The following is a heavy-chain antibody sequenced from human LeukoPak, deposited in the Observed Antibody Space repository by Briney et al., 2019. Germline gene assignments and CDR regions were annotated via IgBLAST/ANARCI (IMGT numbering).Heavy chain of an antibody. CDR2: ISAYNGNT. Sequence: ASVKVSCKTSGYTFINYGISWVRQAPGQGLEWMGWISAYNGNTNYAQKLQGRVTMTTDTSTSTAYMELRSLRSDDTAVYYCARAPYGCSSTSCYLNYWGQGTLVTVSS. J-gene: IGHJ4*02. CDR1: GYTFINYG. CDR3: ARAPYGCSSTSCYLNY. D-gene: IGHD2-2*01. V-gene: IGHV1-18*01.